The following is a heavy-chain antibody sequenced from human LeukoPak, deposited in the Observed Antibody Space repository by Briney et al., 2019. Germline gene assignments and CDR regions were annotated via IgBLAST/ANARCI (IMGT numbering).Heavy chain of an antibody. CDR2: IYYSGST. V-gene: IGHV4-59*01. CDR3: ARSPGIAVAGNWFDP. CDR1: GGSISSYY. J-gene: IGHJ5*02. Sequence: SETLSLTCTVSGGSISSYYWSWIRQPPGKGLEWIGYIYYSGSTNYNPSLKSRVTISVDTSKNQFSLKLSSVTAAGTAVYYCARSPGIAVAGNWFDPWGQGTLVTVSS. D-gene: IGHD6-19*01.